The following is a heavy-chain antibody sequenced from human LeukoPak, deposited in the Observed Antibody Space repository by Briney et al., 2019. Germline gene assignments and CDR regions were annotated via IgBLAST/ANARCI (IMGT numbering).Heavy chain of an antibody. D-gene: IGHD5-18*01. CDR1: GGSVSSGSYY. V-gene: IGHV4-61*01. CDR3: ARGSRGYSYG. Sequence: PSETLSLTCAVSGGSVSSGSYYWSWIRQPPGKGQEWIGYIYYSASTNYNPSLKSRVTISVDTSNNQFSLKLSSVTAADTAVYYCARGSRGYSYGWGQGTLVTVSS. J-gene: IGHJ4*02. CDR2: IYYSAST.